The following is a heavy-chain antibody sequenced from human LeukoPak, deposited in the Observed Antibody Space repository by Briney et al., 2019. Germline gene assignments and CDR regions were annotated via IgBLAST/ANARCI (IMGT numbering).Heavy chain of an antibody. V-gene: IGHV3-7*01. CDR3: AKDQNLFVVVVAATFQH. CDR2: INQDGSQK. D-gene: IGHD2-15*01. CDR1: GLTFSRYW. Sequence: GGSLRLSCGASGLTFSRYWMSWVRQAPGKGLEWVANINQDGSQKNYVDSVKGRFTISRDNSKNTLYLQMNSLRAEDTAVYYCAKDQNLFVVVVAATFQHWGQGTLVTVSS. J-gene: IGHJ1*01.